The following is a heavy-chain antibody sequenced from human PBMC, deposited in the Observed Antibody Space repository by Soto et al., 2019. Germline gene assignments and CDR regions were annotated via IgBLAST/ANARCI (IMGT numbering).Heavy chain of an antibody. D-gene: IGHD6-19*01. CDR3: AITGSSGHSAPSDY. CDR1: GYTFTSYW. J-gene: IGHJ4*02. CDR2: IYPGDSDT. V-gene: IGHV5-51*01. Sequence: PGESLKISCKGSGYTFTSYWIGWVRKMSGKGLEWMGIIYPGDSDTRYSPSFQGQVTISADKFINTAYLQWNSLKASDSARYYCAITGSSGHSAPSDYWGQGTLVNGSS.